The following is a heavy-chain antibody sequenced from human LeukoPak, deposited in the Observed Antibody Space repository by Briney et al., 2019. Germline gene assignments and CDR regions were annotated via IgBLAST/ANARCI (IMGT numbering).Heavy chain of an antibody. V-gene: IGHV1-18*01. Sequence: ASVKVSCKASGYTFTTSRISCVRQAPGQGLECMWWISAYNGNTNYTRILQGRVTMTTDTSTSTAYMELRSLRSDDTAVYYCARDSPYYYGSGSFLGPDAFDIWRQRTM. J-gene: IGHJ3*02. CDR3: ARDSPYYYGSGSFLGPDAFDI. CDR2: ISAYNGNT. D-gene: IGHD3-10*01. CDR1: GYTFTTSR.